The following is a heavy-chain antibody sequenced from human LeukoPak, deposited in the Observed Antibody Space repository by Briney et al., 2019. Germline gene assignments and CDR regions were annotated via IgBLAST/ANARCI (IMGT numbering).Heavy chain of an antibody. CDR3: ARDSGYEYWYFDL. CDR2: IYYSGST. D-gene: IGHD5-12*01. Sequence: SQTLSLTCTVSGGSISSGGYYWRWIRQHPGKGLEWIGYIYYSGSTYYNPSLKSRVTISVDTSKNQLSLKLSSVTAADTAVYYCARDSGYEYWYFDLWGRGTLVTVSS. CDR1: GGSISSGGYY. V-gene: IGHV4-31*03. J-gene: IGHJ2*01.